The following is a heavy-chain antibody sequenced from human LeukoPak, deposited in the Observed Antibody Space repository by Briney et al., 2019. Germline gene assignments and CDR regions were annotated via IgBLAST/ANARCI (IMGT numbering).Heavy chain of an antibody. Sequence: GGSLRLSCAASGFTFTSYSMNWVRQAPGKGLEWVSTISGGGGSTYYADSVKGRFTISRDNSKNTLYLQVNSLRAEDTAVYYCAKDFASGWFDPWGQGTLVTVSS. V-gene: IGHV3-23*01. CDR2: ISGGGGST. D-gene: IGHD3-3*01. CDR1: GFTFTSYS. CDR3: AKDFASGWFDP. J-gene: IGHJ5*02.